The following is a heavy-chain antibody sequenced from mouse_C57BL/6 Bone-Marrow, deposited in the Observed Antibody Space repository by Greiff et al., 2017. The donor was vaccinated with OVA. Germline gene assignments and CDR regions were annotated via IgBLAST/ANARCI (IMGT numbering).Heavy chain of an antibody. Sequence: VQLQQSGAELVRPGASVKLSCTASGFTFKDDYMHWVKQSPEQGLEWIGWIDPDNGDTEYASKFQGKATITADTSANTAYLQLSSLTSEDYAVYYCTSYGNLDYWGQGTTLTVSS. V-gene: IGHV14-4*01. D-gene: IGHD2-1*01. CDR2: IDPDNGDT. CDR1: GFTFKDDY. CDR3: TSYGNLDY. J-gene: IGHJ2*01.